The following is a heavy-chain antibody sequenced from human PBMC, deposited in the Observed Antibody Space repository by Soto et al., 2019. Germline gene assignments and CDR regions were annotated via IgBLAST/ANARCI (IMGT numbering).Heavy chain of an antibody. Sequence: ASVKVSCKASGYTFTSYAMHWVRQAPGQRLEWMGWINAGNGNTKYSQKFQGRVTITRDTSASTAYMELSSLRSEDTAVYYCARTLLWAVTLNALDIWGQGTMVTVSS. CDR3: ARTLLWAVTLNALDI. V-gene: IGHV1-3*01. J-gene: IGHJ3*02. CDR2: INAGNGNT. D-gene: IGHD2-2*01. CDR1: GYTFTSYA.